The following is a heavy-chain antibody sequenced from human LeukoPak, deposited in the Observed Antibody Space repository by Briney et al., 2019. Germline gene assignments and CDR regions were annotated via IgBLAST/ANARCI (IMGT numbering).Heavy chain of an antibody. V-gene: IGHV4-39*01. J-gene: IGHJ4*02. CDR1: GGSISSTSYY. CDR2: IYYSVST. CDR3: ARHRVRRGSDFDY. D-gene: IGHD3-10*01. Sequence: PSETLSLTCIVSGGSISSTSYYWGWIRQPPGKGLQWIGSIYYSVSTSYHPSLKSRVTISVDTSKNQFSLKLSSVTAADTAVYYCARHRVRRGSDFDYWGQGTLVTVSS.